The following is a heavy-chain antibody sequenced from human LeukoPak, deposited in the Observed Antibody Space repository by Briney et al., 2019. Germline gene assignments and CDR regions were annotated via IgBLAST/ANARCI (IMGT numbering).Heavy chain of an antibody. CDR2: INSDGSST. J-gene: IGHJ4*02. Sequence: GGSLRLSCAASGFTFSSYWMHCVRQAPGKGLVWVSRINSDGSSTSYADSVKGRFTISRDNAKNTLYLEMTSLRAEDTAVYYCARVPFDYYDSSGPFDYWGQGTLVTVSS. CDR1: GFTFSSYW. V-gene: IGHV3-74*01. D-gene: IGHD3-22*01. CDR3: ARVPFDYYDSSGPFDY.